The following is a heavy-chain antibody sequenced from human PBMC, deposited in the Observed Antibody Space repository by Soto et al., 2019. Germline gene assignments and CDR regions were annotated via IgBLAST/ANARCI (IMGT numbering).Heavy chain of an antibody. CDR3: ASEMATNPDAFDI. D-gene: IGHD5-12*01. V-gene: IGHV5-51*01. CDR2: IYPGDSDT. J-gene: IGHJ3*02. Sequence: GESLKISCKGSGYSFTSYWIGWVRQMPGKGLEWMGIIYPGDSDTGYSPSFQGQVTISADKSISTAYLQWSSLKASDTAMYYCASEMATNPDAFDIWGQGTMVTVSS. CDR1: GYSFTSYW.